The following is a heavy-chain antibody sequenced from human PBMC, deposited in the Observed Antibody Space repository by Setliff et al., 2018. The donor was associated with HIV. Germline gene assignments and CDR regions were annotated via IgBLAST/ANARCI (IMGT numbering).Heavy chain of an antibody. CDR3: ARMWSYYDFWSGYYY. J-gene: IGHJ4*02. D-gene: IGHD3-3*01. V-gene: IGHV3-7*01. CDR1: GFTFSNSW. Sequence: GGSLRLSCAASGFTFSNSWMSWVRQAPGKGLEWVANIKQDGSKKNYVESVKGRFTISRDNSKNTLYLQMNSLRAEDTAVYYCARMWSYYDFWSGYYYWGQGTLVTVSS. CDR2: IKQDGSKK.